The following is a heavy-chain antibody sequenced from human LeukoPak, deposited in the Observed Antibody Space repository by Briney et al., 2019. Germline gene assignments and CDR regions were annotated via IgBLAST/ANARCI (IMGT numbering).Heavy chain of an antibody. CDR2: IHSGGST. J-gene: IGHJ4*02. CDR3: ARDPPYYGSRSTHYFDY. V-gene: IGHV3-53*01. D-gene: IGHD3-10*01. CDR1: GFTVNSNY. Sequence: PGGSLRLSCAASGFTVNSNYMTWVRQAPGKGLEWVSVIHSGGSTYYADSVKGRFSISRDNSKNTLYLQMNSLRAEDTALYYCARDPPYYGSRSTHYFDYWGQGVLVTVSS.